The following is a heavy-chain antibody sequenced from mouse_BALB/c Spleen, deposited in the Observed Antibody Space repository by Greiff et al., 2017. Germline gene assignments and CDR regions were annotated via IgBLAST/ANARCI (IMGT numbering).Heavy chain of an antibody. J-gene: IGHJ4*01. CDR2: ISSGGGST. D-gene: IGHD1-1*01. Sequence: EVQVVESGGGLVKPGGSLKLSCAASGFAFSSYDMSWVRQTPEKRLEWVAYISSGGGSTYYPDTVKGRFTISRDNAKNTLYLQMSSLKSEDTAMYYCARHMEYYYGSSYYAMDYWGQGTSVTVSS. V-gene: IGHV5-12-1*01. CDR3: ARHMEYYYGSSYYAMDY. CDR1: GFAFSSYD.